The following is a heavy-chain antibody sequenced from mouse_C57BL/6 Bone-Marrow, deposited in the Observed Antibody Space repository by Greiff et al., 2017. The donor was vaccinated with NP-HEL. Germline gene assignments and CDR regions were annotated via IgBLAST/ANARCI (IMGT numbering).Heavy chain of an antibody. V-gene: IGHV1-5*01. CDR1: GYTFTSYW. CDR2: IYPGNSDT. J-gene: IGHJ4*01. Sequence: EVQLVESGTVLARPGASVKMSCKTSGYTFTSYWMHWVKQRPGQGLEWIGAIYPGNSDTSYNQKFKGKAKLTAVTSASTAYMELSSLTNEDSAVYYCTRDYYSNCYYAMDYWGQGTSVTVSS. D-gene: IGHD2-5*01. CDR3: TRDYYSNCYYAMDY.